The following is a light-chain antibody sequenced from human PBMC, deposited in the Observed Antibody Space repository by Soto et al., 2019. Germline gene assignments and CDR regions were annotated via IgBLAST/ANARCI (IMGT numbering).Light chain of an antibody. CDR2: EVT. J-gene: IGLJ1*01. Sequence: QSALTQPASVSGSPGQSITIFGAGTSSDVGAYKFVSWYRHHPGRAPQVMIYEVTNRPSGVSSRFSGSKSANTASLTISGLRAEHEADYYCSSLTNINTHVLGPGTKGTVL. CDR1: SSDVGAYKF. CDR3: SSLTNINTHV. V-gene: IGLV2-14*01.